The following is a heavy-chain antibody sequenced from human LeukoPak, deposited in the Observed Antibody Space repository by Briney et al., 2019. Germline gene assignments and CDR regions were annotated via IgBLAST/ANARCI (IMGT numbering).Heavy chain of an antibody. CDR3: TTPYHYSSSSVTDY. CDR2: IKSKTDGGTT. D-gene: IGHD6-6*01. J-gene: IGHJ4*02. Sequence: GGSLRLSCAASGFTFSNAWMSWVRQAPGKGLEWVGRIKSKTDGGTTDYAAPAKGRFTISRDDSKNTLYLQMNSLKTEDTAVYYCTTPYHYSSSSVTDYWGQGTLVTVSS. CDR1: GFTFSNAW. V-gene: IGHV3-15*01.